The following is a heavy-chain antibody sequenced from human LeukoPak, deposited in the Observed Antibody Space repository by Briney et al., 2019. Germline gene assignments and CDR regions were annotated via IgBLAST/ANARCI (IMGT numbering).Heavy chain of an antibody. J-gene: IGHJ5*02. Sequence: GGSLRLSCAASGFTFSSYSVNWVRQAPGKGLEWVSSISSSSSYIYYADSVKGRFTISRDNAKNSLYLQMNSLRAEDTAVYYCARAYGDYVRWFDPWGQGTLVTVSS. CDR1: GFTFSSYS. D-gene: IGHD4-17*01. CDR2: ISSSSSYI. V-gene: IGHV3-21*01. CDR3: ARAYGDYVRWFDP.